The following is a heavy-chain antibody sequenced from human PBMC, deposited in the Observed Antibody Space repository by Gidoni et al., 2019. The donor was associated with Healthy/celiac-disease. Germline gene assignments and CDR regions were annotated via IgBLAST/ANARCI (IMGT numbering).Heavy chain of an antibody. CDR2: TYYRSKWYN. V-gene: IGHV6-1*01. D-gene: IGHD3-22*01. CDR1: GDSVSSNSAA. CDR3: ARSYDSSGYHPNPYFDY. J-gene: IGHJ4*02. Sequence: QVQLQQSGPGLVKPSQTLSLTCAISGDSVSSNSAAWNWIRQSPSRGLEWLGRTYYRSKWYNDYAVSVKSRITINPDTSKNQFSLQLNSVTPEDTAVYYCARSYDSSGYHPNPYFDYWGQGTLVTVSS.